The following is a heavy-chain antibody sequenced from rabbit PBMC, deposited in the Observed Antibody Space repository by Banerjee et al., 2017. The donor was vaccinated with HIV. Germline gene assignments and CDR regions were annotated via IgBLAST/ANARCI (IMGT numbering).Heavy chain of an antibody. D-gene: IGHD6-1*01. CDR2: INSGGSV. J-gene: IGHJ4*01. Sequence: QSVEESGGRLVTPGGTLTLTCTVSGIDLSSCIMSWVRQAPGKGLEYIGFINSGGSVYYASWVNGRFTLSQTSTTVDLKMTSLTAADTATYFCARGVAGYGAYAYVELWGPGTLVTVS. CDR1: GIDLSSCI. CDR3: ARGVAGYGAYAYVEL. V-gene: IGHV1S44*01.